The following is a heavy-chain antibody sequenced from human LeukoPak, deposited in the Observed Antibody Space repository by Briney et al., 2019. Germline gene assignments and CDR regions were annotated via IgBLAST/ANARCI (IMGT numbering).Heavy chain of an antibody. CDR2: IIPIFGTA. Sequence: ASVKVSCKASGGTFSSYAISWVRQAPGQGLEWMGGIIPIFGTANYAQKFQGRVTITKDESTSTAYMELSSLRSEDTAVYYCATVVGDPAAGTFGWFDPWGQGTLVTVSS. V-gene: IGHV1-69*05. D-gene: IGHD6-13*01. CDR1: GGTFSSYA. CDR3: ATVVGDPAAGTFGWFDP. J-gene: IGHJ5*02.